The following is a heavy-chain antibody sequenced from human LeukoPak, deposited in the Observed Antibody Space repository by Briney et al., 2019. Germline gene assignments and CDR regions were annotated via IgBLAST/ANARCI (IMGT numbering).Heavy chain of an antibody. CDR1: GGAFSGYY. CDR2: VNHSGST. CDR3: AGGVIGYDLGEAAYSFDN. Sequence: PSETLSLTCAVYGGAFSGYYWSWIRQPPGKGLEWIGEVNHSGSTNYNPSLKSRVTISLDTYKNQFSLKQSSVTAADTAAYYCAGGVIGYDLGEAAYSFDNWAREPWSPSPQ. V-gene: IGHV4-34*01. J-gene: IGHJ4*02. D-gene: IGHD5-12*01.